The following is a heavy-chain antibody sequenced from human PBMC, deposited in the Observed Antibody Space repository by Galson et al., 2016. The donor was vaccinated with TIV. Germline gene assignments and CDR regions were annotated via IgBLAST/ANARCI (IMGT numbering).Heavy chain of an antibody. CDR1: GGTFSTSV. V-gene: IGHV1-69*13. CDR2: INPLFGTA. CDR3: ATDRNTALDTYPHYYGMDV. Sequence: SVKVSCKASGGTFSTSVFNWLRQAPGQGLEWMGVINPLFGTANYAQTFQGRLTITADESTSSAHMELSSLRSEDTALYFCATDRNTALDTYPHYYGMDVWGQGTTVTVSS. J-gene: IGHJ6*02. D-gene: IGHD5-18*01.